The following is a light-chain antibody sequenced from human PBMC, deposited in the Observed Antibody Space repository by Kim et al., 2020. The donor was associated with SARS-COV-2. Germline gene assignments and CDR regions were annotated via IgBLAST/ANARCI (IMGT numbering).Light chain of an antibody. CDR2: AAS. CDR1: QSISSD. J-gene: IGKJ2*03. V-gene: IGKV1-39*01. CDR3: QQSYSTPYS. Sequence: SASVGDRVTITCRASQSISSDLKWYPQKPGKAPKLLIYAASSLQSGVPSRFSGSGSGTDFTLTISSLQPEDFATYYCQQSYSTPYSFGQGTKLEIK.